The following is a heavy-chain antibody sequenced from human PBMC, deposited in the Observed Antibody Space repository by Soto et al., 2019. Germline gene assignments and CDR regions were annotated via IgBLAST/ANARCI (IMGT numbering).Heavy chain of an antibody. V-gene: IGHV3-33*01. CDR2: IWYDGSNK. CDR3: ARDLRXGXSXXXYYYGMDV. Sequence: QVQLVESGGGVVQPGRSLRLSCAASGFTFSSYGMHWVRQAPGKGLEWVAVIWYDGSNKYYADSVKGRFTISRDNSKNTLYLQMNSLRAEDTAVYYCARDLRXGXSXXXYYYGMDVWGQGTTVTVSS. CDR1: GFTFSSYG. D-gene: IGHD6-13*01. J-gene: IGHJ6*02.